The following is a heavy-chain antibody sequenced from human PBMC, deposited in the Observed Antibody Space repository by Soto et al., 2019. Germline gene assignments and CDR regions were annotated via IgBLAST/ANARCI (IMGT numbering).Heavy chain of an antibody. Sequence: EVQLVESGGGLVQPGGSLRLSCAASGFTFSDHYMDWVRQAPGKGLEWVARSRNRVNSHTTEYAASVKGRFTISRDESTSSLYLQMNSMEIEDTAVYYCTRGLLGGAPSYTFHGMDVWGQGTTVTVSS. CDR1: GFTFSDHY. D-gene: IGHD1-26*01. J-gene: IGHJ6*01. V-gene: IGHV3-72*01. CDR3: TRGLLGGAPSYTFHGMDV. CDR2: SRNRVNSHTT.